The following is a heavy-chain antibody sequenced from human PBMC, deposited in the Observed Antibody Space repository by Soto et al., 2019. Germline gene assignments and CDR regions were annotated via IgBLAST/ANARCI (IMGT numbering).Heavy chain of an antibody. Sequence: QIQVVQSGDEVKQPAASVTVSCKASGYTFTSYGINWARKAPVHGLEWEGWVSGYNGDTYYAQKIQDRVTLTTDRGTTTAYLELRSLRSDDSAVYYCGRAKYSEFEAYWGQGTRVSV. CDR1: GYTFTSYG. CDR2: VSGYNGDT. V-gene: IGHV1-18*01. J-gene: IGHJ4*02. CDR3: GRAKYSEFEAY. D-gene: IGHD4-4*01.